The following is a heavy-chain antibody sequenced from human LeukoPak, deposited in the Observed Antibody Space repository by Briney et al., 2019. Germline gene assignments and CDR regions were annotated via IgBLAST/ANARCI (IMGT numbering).Heavy chain of an antibody. CDR2: IVQNGSQK. D-gene: IGHD1-26*01. Sequence: GGSLRHSCAPPGFTFRSHWMSWVGPAPGTGVEWGANIVQNGSQKYYVDSVKGRFSKSRDNGKTSLYLQMNSLRAEDTAVYYCARNEKWGRDYWGQGTLVTVSS. CDR3: ARNEKWGRDY. J-gene: IGHJ4*02. CDR1: GFTFRSHW. V-gene: IGHV3-7*03.